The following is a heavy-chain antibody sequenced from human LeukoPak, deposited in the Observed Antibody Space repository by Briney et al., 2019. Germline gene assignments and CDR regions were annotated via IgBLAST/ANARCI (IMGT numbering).Heavy chain of an antibody. CDR3: ASPGSGTWDFDY. D-gene: IGHD3-10*01. CDR2: IKQDGSEK. CDR1: GFTFSSYW. V-gene: IGHV3-7*01. Sequence: GGSLRLFCAASGFTFSSYWMSWVRQAPGKGLEWVANIKQDGSEKYYVDSVEGRFTISRDNAKNSLYLQMNSLRAEDTAVYYCASPGSGTWDFDYWGQGTLVTVSS. J-gene: IGHJ4*02.